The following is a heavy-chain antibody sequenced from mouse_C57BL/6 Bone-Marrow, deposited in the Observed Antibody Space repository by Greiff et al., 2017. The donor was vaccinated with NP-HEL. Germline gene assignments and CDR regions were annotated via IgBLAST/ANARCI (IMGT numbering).Heavy chain of an antibody. CDR2: INPNYGTT. CDR1: GYSFTDYN. D-gene: IGHD3-2*02. J-gene: IGHJ4*01. V-gene: IGHV1-39*01. CDR3: ARRLDSSGHYAMDY. Sequence: EVQLQQSGPELVKPGASVKISCKASGYSFTDYNMNWVKQSNGKSLEWIGVINPNYGTTSYNQKFKGKATLTVYQSSSTAYMQLNSLTSEDSAVYYCARRLDSSGHYAMDYWGQGTSVTVSS.